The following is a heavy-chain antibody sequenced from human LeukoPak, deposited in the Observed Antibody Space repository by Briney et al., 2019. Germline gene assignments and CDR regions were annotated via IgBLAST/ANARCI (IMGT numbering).Heavy chain of an antibody. CDR2: ISFDGTDA. D-gene: IGHD2-2*01. CDR3: ARDRSPLQLDCSRSSCYAVGGAFDI. Sequence: GTSLRLSCAASGFTFSSYAIHWVRQAPGKGLEWVAVISFDGTDAFYADSVKGRFTISRDNSKNTLYLQMSSLRSEDTAVYYCARDRSPLQLDCSRSSCYAVGGAFDIWGQGTMVTVSS. J-gene: IGHJ3*02. CDR1: GFTFSSYA. V-gene: IGHV3-30*04.